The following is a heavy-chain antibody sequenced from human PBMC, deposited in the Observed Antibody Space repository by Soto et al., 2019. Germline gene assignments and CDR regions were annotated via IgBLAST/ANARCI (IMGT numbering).Heavy chain of an antibody. CDR2: IYYSGST. J-gene: IGHJ6*01. V-gene: IGHV4-59*01. D-gene: IGHD6-6*01. CDR1: VGSISIYY. CDR3: ARDVIKYMYSSSYYYYGMDV. Sequence: SETLSLTCTFSVGSISIYYWGWIRQPPGKGLEWIGYIYYSGSTNYNPSLKSRVTISVDTSKNQFSLKLSSVTAADTAVYYCARDVIKYMYSSSYYYYGMDVWGQGTTVTVSS.